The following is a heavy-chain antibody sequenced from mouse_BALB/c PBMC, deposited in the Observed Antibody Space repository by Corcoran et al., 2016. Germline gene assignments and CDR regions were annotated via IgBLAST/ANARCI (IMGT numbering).Heavy chain of an antibody. CDR1: GYSFTDYN. D-gene: IGHD2-1*01. CDR2: ISGYNGAT. Sequence: LVKTGASVKITCKASGYSFTDYNMDWVKQSHGKSLEWIGYISGYNGATSYNQKFKGKATFTVDTSSSTAYMQFNSLTSEDSAVSYFSRSVYGNFYALDYWGQGTSVTVSS. CDR3: SRSVYGNFYALDY. J-gene: IGHJ4*01. V-gene: IGHV1S34*01.